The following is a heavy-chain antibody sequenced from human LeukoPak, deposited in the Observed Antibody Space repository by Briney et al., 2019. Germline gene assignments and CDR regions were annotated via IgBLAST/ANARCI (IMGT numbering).Heavy chain of an antibody. D-gene: IGHD6-13*01. CDR1: GGSISSSSYH. V-gene: IGHV4-39*07. J-gene: IGHJ4*02. CDR3: ASPLLHSSSFDY. CDR2: IYYSGST. Sequence: SETLSLTCTVSGGSISSSSYHWGWLRQPPGTGLEWIGSIYYSGSTYYNPSLKSRVTISVDTSKNQFSLKLSSVTAADTAVYYCASPLLHSSSFDYWGQGTLVTVSS.